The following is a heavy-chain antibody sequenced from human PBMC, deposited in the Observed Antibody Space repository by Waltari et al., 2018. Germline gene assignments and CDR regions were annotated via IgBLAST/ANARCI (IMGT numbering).Heavy chain of an antibody. CDR3: ARGYSSGWSPVDY. J-gene: IGHJ4*02. Sequence: QVQLQQWGAGLLQPSETLSLTCAVYGGSFSGYYWSWIRQPPGKGLEWIGEINHSGSTNYNPSLKSRATISVDTSKNQFSLKLSSVTAADTAVYYCARGYSSGWSPVDYWGQGTLVTVSS. D-gene: IGHD6-19*01. CDR1: GGSFSGYY. CDR2: INHSGST. V-gene: IGHV4-34*01.